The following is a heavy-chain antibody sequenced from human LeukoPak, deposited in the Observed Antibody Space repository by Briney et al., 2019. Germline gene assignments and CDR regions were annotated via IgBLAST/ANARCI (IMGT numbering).Heavy chain of an antibody. J-gene: IGHJ4*02. V-gene: IGHV1-69*13. CDR2: IIPIFGTA. CDR1: GGTFSSYA. D-gene: IGHD1-7*01. CDR3: GGGYNWNYGVDY. Sequence: ASVKVSCKASGGTFSSYAISWVRQAPGQGLEWMGGIIPIFGTANYAQKFQGRVTITADESTSTAYMELSSLRSEETAVYYCGGGYNWNYGVDYWGQGTLVTVSS.